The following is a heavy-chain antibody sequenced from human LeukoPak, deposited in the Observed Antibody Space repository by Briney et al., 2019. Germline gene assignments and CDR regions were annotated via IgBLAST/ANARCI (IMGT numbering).Heavy chain of an antibody. D-gene: IGHD6-19*01. CDR3: ARDTRVGIAVAGTYRWFDP. Sequence: SETLSLTCTVSGGSISSYYWSWIRQPPGKGLEWIGYIYYSGSTNYNPSLKSRVNISVDTSKNPFSLKLSSVTAADTAVYYCARDTRVGIAVAGTYRWFDPWGQGTLVTVSS. J-gene: IGHJ5*02. V-gene: IGHV4-59*01. CDR1: GGSISSYY. CDR2: IYYSGST.